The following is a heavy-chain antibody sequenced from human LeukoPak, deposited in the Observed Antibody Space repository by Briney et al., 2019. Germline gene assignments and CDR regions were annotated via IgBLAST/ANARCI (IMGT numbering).Heavy chain of an antibody. J-gene: IGHJ6*03. V-gene: IGHV4-59*08. CDR1: GGSISSYY. CDR2: IYYSGST. CDR3: ARQYSSGFYLYYYYYYMDV. D-gene: IGHD3-22*01. Sequence: SETLSLTCTVSGGSISSYYWSWIRQPPGKGLEWIGYIYYSGSTNYNPSLKSRVAISVDTSKNQFSLKLSSVTAADTAVYYCARQYSSGFYLYYYYYYMDVWGKGTTVTISS.